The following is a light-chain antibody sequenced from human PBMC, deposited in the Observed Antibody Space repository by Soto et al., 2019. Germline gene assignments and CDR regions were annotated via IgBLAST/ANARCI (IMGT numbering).Light chain of an antibody. V-gene: IGKV3-11*01. CDR3: QQHSHLIT. J-gene: IGKJ5*01. Sequence: ESVLTQSPATLSLSPGEGATLSCRASQSVNNYLAWYQHKPGQAPRLLIYDASNRATGIPARFSGSGSGTDFTLTISSLEPEDFAVYYCQQHSHLITFGQGTRLEIK. CDR2: DAS. CDR1: QSVNNY.